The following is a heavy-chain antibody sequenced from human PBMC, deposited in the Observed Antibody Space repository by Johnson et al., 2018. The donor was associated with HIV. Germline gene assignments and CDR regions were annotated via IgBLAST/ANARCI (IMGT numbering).Heavy chain of an antibody. CDR1: GFTFSSYW. V-gene: IGHV3-9*01. D-gene: IGHD5-18*01. CDR3: ARDRRVGYTTYDAFDI. CDR2: ISWNSGSI. Sequence: VQLVESGGGLVKPGGSLRLSCAASGFTFSSYWMHWVRQAPGKGLEWVSGISWNSGSIGYADSVKGRFTISRDNAKNSLYLQMNSLRAEDTALYYCARDRRVGYTTYDAFDIWGQGTMVTVSS. J-gene: IGHJ3*02.